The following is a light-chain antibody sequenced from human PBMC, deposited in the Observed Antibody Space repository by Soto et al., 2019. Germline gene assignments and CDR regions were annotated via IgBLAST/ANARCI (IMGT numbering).Light chain of an antibody. CDR1: QSISNW. Sequence: DIQMTQSPSTLSASVGDRVTITCRASQSISNWFAWYQQKPGKAPKLLIYKASSLESGVPSRFSGSGSGTQFTLTISSLHPDDFATYYCQQYNNYMYTFGQGTKLEIK. CDR3: QQYNNYMYT. CDR2: KAS. V-gene: IGKV1-5*03. J-gene: IGKJ2*01.